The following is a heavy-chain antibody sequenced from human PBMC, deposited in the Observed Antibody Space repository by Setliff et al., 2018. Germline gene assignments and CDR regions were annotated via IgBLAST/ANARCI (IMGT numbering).Heavy chain of an antibody. V-gene: IGHV4-59*08. CDR2: VYYSGTA. CDR3: ARAHTWSLPNDNSGYPGWFDP. Sequence: PSETLSLTCTVSDGSLSTYYWSWIRQPPGKGLEFIGYVYYSGTANYSPSLRSRLTISVDTSKNHVSLKLGSVTAADTAVYYCARAHTWSLPNDNSGYPGWFDPWGQGTLVTVSS. CDR1: DGSLSTYY. D-gene: IGHD3-22*01. J-gene: IGHJ5*02.